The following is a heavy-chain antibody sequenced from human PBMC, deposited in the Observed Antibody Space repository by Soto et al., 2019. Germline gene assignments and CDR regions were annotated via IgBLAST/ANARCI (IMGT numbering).Heavy chain of an antibody. V-gene: IGHV4-59*08. Sequence: ASETLSLTCTVSGGSISSYYWSWIRQPPGKGLEWIGCIYYSGSTYYNPSLKSRVTISVDTSKNQFSLKLSSVTAADTAVYYCARSGYCTNGVCYTPFDYWGQGTLVTVSS. D-gene: IGHD2-8*01. CDR3: ARSGYCTNGVCYTPFDY. CDR2: IYYSGST. J-gene: IGHJ4*02. CDR1: GGSISSYY.